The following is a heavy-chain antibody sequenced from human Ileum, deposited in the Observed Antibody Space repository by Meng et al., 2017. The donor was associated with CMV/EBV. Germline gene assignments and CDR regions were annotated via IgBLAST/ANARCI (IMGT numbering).Heavy chain of an antibody. V-gene: IGHV1-2*02. Sequence: ASVQVSCKASGYTFTGYYMHWVRQAPGQGLEWMGWINPNSGGTNYAQKFQGRVTMTRDTSISTAYMELSRLRSDDTAVYYCARDFPALNYDCWSGYYRYGMDVWGQGTTVTVSS. J-gene: IGHJ6*02. CDR1: GYTFTGYY. CDR2: INPNSGGT. D-gene: IGHD3-3*01. CDR3: ARDFPALNYDCWSGYYRYGMDV.